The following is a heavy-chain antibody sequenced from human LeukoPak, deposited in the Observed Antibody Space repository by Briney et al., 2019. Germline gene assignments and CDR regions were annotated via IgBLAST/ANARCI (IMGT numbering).Heavy chain of an antibody. Sequence: QPGGSLRLSCASSGFIFSSYAMSWVRQAPGRGLEWVSSISGRGDATSYADTVKGRFTISRDNSNSTLYVQMNSLRAEDTALYYCAKSSAVATFYFDSWGQGALVTVSS. J-gene: IGHJ4*02. CDR2: ISGRGDAT. V-gene: IGHV3-23*01. CDR3: AKSSAVATFYFDS. CDR1: GFIFSSYA. D-gene: IGHD5-12*01.